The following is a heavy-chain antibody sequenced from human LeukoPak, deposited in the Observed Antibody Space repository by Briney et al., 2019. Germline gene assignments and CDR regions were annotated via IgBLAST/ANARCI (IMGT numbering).Heavy chain of an antibody. CDR3: AKDGFHYYDSSGYFDY. J-gene: IGHJ4*02. Sequence: GGSLRLSCAASGFTFSSYSMNWVRQAPGKGLEWVSYISSSSSTIYYADSVKGRFTISRDNAKNSLYLQMNSLRAEDTAVYYCAKDGFHYYDSSGYFDYWGQGTLVTVSS. D-gene: IGHD3-22*01. V-gene: IGHV3-48*04. CDR1: GFTFSSYS. CDR2: ISSSSSTI.